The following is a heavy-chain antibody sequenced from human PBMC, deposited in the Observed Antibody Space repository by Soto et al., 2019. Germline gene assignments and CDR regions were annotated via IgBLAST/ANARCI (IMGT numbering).Heavy chain of an antibody. CDR3: ALNVAAAGSGFDP. CDR2: IDPTDSYT. V-gene: IGHV5-10-1*01. CDR1: GYTFTNYW. J-gene: IGHJ5*02. D-gene: IGHD6-13*01. Sequence: PGESLKISCQASGYTFTNYWIAWVRHMPGRGLEWMGRIDPTDSYTNYSPSFQGHVTISADKSISTAYLQWSSLKASDTAIYFCALNVAAAGSGFDPWGQGTLVTVSS.